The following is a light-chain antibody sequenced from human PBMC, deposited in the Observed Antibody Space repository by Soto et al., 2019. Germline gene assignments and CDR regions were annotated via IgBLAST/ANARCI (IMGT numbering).Light chain of an antibody. CDR2: GAS. CDR1: QSINSN. Sequence: EVVMTQSPAALSVSPGERATLSCRASQSINSNLAWYQQKPGQAPRLLVYGASTMATGIPVRFSGTGSGTEFTLTISSRQSEDFAVYYCQQYNTWPGWTFGQGTKVEIK. CDR3: QQYNTWPGWT. V-gene: IGKV3-15*01. J-gene: IGKJ1*01.